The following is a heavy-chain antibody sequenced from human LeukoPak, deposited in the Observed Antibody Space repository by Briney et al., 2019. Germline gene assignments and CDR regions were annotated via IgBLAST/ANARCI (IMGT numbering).Heavy chain of an antibody. V-gene: IGHV3-7*01. CDR3: ARDCDENDY. CDR2: IKQDGSEK. J-gene: IGHJ4*02. CDR1: GFTFRNYW. Sequence: GGSLRLSCAASGFTFRNYWMSWVRQAPGKGLEWVANIKQDGSEKYYVDSVKGRFTISRDNAKNSLYLQMNSLRGEDTAVYYCARDCDENDYWGPGTLVTVSS.